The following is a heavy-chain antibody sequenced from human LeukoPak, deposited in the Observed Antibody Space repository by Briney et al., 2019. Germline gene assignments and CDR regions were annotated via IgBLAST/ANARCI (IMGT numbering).Heavy chain of an antibody. J-gene: IGHJ4*02. D-gene: IGHD1-26*01. CDR3: VKETSSGNFVTIDC. V-gene: IGHV3-23*01. Sequence: GGSLRLSCVASGFTFRNYVMSWVRQTPEKGLEWVSAITGDGGGTNHADSVKGRFFISRDNSKSTLYMQMGSLRAEDTAVYYCVKETSSGNFVTIDCWGQGALVTVSS. CDR2: ITGDGGGT. CDR1: GFTFRNYV.